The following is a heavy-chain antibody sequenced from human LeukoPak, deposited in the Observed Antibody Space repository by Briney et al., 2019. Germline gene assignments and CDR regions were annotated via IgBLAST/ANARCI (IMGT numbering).Heavy chain of an antibody. CDR2: IFYSGST. J-gene: IGHJ5*02. Sequence: TSETLSLTCTVSGGSISSYYWSWIRQHPGEGLKWIGYIFYSGSTNYNPSLKSRVTISVDTSKNQFSLKLSSVTAADTAVYYCARGLVVVAATSGWFDPWGQGTLVTVSS. D-gene: IGHD2-15*01. V-gene: IGHV4-59*01. CDR3: ARGLVVVAATSGWFDP. CDR1: GGSISSYY.